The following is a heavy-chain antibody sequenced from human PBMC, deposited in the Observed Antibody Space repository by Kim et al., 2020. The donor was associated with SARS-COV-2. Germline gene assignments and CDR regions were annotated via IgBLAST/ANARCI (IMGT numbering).Heavy chain of an antibody. CDR1: GGSISSSSYY. V-gene: IGHV4-39*01. CDR3: ARQARRGHIVARHDWFDP. Sequence: SETLSLTCTVSGGSISSSSYYWGWIRQPPGKGLEWIESIYYSGSTYYNPSLKSRVTISVDTSKNQFSLKLSSVTAADTAVYYCARQARRGHIVARHDWFDPWGQGTLVTVSS. J-gene: IGHJ5*02. CDR2: IYYSGST. D-gene: IGHD2-15*01.